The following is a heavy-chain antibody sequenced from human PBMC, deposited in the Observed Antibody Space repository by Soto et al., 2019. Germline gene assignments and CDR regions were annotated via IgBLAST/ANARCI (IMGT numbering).Heavy chain of an antibody. CDR3: ARRGGVGAPPGTDF. CDR1: GGTFSSSV. CDR2: VIPILGQA. J-gene: IGHJ4*02. Sequence: QLVQSGAEVKKPGSSVKISCKASGGTFSSSVISWLRQAPGQGLGWMGGVIPILGQAYYAPNLQGRVTRTADVSTRTAYRKLNRLTSADTAVYFCARRGGVGAPPGTDFWGQGTLVTVSS. V-gene: IGHV1-69*01. D-gene: IGHD1-26*01.